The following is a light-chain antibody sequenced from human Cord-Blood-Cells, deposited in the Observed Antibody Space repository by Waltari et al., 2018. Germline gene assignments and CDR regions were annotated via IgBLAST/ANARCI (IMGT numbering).Light chain of an antibody. V-gene: IGKV3-15*01. CDR1: QSVSSN. CDR2: GAS. CDR3: QQYNNWPYT. J-gene: IGKJ2*01. Sequence: SPGERATLSCRASQSVSSNLAWYQQKPGQAPRLLIYGASTRATGIPARFSGSGSGTEFTLTISSLQSEDFAVYYCQQYNNWPYTFGQGTKLEIK.